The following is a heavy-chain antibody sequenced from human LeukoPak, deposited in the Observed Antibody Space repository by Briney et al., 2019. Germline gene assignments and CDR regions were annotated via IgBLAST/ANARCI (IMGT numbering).Heavy chain of an antibody. CDR1: RFTLSTYA. V-gene: IGHV3-30*01. CDR3: ARGRGSSSWHNWFDP. D-gene: IGHD6-13*01. Sequence: PGGSLRLSCAASRFTLSTYAMHWVRKAPGKGLGWWPLISYDGSNKYYADSVKGRFTISRDNSKNTLSLQMNSLRVDDTAVYYCARGRGSSSWHNWFDPWGQGTLVTVSS. CDR2: ISYDGSNK. J-gene: IGHJ5*02.